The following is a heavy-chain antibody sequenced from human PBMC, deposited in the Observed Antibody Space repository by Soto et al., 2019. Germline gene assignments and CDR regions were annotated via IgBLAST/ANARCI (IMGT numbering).Heavy chain of an antibody. J-gene: IGHJ4*02. CDR1: SGSISSSNW. Sequence: QVQLQESGPGLVKPSGTLSLTCAVSSGSISSSNWWSWVRQPPGKGLEWIGEIYHSGSTNYNPSLKIRVTISVDKSKNQFYLKLSSVTAADTAVYYCASRSETGTSGFDYWGQGTLVTVSS. CDR2: IYHSGST. CDR3: ASRSETGTSGFDY. D-gene: IGHD1-7*01. V-gene: IGHV4-4*02.